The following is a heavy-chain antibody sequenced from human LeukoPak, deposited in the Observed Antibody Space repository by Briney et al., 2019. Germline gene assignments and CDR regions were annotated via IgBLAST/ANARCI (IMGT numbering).Heavy chain of an antibody. Sequence: SQTLSLTCTVSGGSISSGTYYWSWIRQPAGKGLEWIGRVYSSGRTNYNPSLKSRGTISVDTSKNQFSLELSSVTAADTAVYYCARDLRSVSGYYDYWGQGTLVTVSS. CDR1: GGSISSGTYY. CDR3: ARDLRSVSGYYDY. J-gene: IGHJ4*02. D-gene: IGHD3-22*01. V-gene: IGHV4-61*02. CDR2: VYSSGRT.